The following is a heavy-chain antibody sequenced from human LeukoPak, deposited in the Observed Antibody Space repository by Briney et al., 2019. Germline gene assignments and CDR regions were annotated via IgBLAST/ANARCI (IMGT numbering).Heavy chain of an antibody. V-gene: IGHV4-59*01. D-gene: IGHD3-3*01. J-gene: IGHJ3*02. CDR1: GGSISSYY. Sequence: SETLSLTCTVSGGSISSYYWSWIRQSPGKGLEWIGYIYYSGSTNYNPYLKSRVTISVDTSKNQFSLKLSSVTAADTAVYYCARDSNYDDDAFDIWGQGTMVTVSS. CDR2: IYYSGST. CDR3: ARDSNYDDDAFDI.